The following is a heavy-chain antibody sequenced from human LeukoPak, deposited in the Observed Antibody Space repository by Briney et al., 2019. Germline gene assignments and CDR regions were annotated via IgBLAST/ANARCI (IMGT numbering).Heavy chain of an antibody. CDR2: INEDGSIT. J-gene: IGHJ4*02. Sequence: GGSLRLSCAVSGFTFRTYWMHWVRQVPGEGLVWVSRINEDGSITNYADSVKGRFSISRGNAKNTLYLQMNSLRAEDTAVYYCGRDLGGRSGHWGQGTLVTVSS. D-gene: IGHD1-26*01. CDR1: GFTFRTYW. V-gene: IGHV3-74*01. CDR3: GRDLGGRSGH.